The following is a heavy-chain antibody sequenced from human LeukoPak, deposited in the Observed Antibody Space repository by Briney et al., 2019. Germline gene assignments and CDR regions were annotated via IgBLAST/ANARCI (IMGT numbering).Heavy chain of an antibody. V-gene: IGHV6-1*01. J-gene: IGHJ4*02. CDR3: ARSHNWGFDD. CDR1: GDSVSSNSAS. CDR2: TKYRSKWYN. D-gene: IGHD7-27*01. Sequence: SQTLSLTCAISGDSVSSNSASWNWIRQSPSRGLEWLGKTKYRSKWYNDYAVSLNGRLTVNPDTSKNQFSLQLKSVTPEDTAIYYCARSHNWGFDDWGQGTLVADPS.